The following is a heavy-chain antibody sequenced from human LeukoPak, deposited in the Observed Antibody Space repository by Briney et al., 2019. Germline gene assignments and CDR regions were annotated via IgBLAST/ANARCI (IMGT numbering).Heavy chain of an antibody. CDR2: INPNSGGT. V-gene: IGHV1-2*02. Sequence: ASVKVSCKASGYTFTGYYMHWVRQAPGQGFEWMGWINPNSGGTNYAQKFQGRVTMTRDTSISTAYMELSRLRSDDTAVYYCARGSGYGSYYYYMDVWGKGTTVTISS. CDR1: GYTFTGYY. D-gene: IGHD5-12*01. CDR3: ARGSGYGSYYYYMDV. J-gene: IGHJ6*03.